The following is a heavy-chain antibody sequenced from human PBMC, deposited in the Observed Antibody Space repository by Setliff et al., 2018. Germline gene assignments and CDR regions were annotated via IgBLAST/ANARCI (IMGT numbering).Heavy chain of an antibody. V-gene: IGHV4-61*09. CDR3: ARGFLRYDSGTYYTY. J-gene: IGHJ4*02. Sequence: PSETLSLTCTVSDDSISSRHYYWSWIRQPAGKGLEWIGHINRRGSTNFTPSLKSRVTISLDTSKNQFSLNLTSVTAADTAVYYCARGFLRYDSGTYYTYWGQGTLVTVSS. D-gene: IGHD3-10*01. CDR1: DDSISSRHYY. CDR2: INRRGST.